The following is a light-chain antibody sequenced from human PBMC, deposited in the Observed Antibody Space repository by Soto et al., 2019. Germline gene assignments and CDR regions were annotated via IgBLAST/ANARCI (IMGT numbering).Light chain of an antibody. J-gene: IGKJ5*01. CDR2: SVS. V-gene: IGKV3-20*01. Sequence: EIVLTQSPDTLSLSPGERATLSCRASQTVNNNYVAWYQQKPGQAPRLLIYSVSSRATGIPDRFSGSGSGTDFTLTISRLEPEDFAVYYCQQYASSPITFGQGTRLEIK. CDR1: QTVNNNY. CDR3: QQYASSPIT.